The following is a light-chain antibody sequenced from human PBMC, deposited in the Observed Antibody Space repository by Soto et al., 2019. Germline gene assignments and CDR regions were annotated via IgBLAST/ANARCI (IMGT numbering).Light chain of an antibody. V-gene: IGKV1-39*01. CDR1: QTINNH. CDR2: AAS. J-gene: IGKJ2*01. Sequence: DIEMTQSPSSLSASVGDRVTITCRASQTINNHLNWYQQRTGKAPELLIYAASNLRSGVPSRFSGSGSGTDFTLTISSLQPEDFATYHCQQSNSPPYTFGQGTKVEI. CDR3: QQSNSPPYT.